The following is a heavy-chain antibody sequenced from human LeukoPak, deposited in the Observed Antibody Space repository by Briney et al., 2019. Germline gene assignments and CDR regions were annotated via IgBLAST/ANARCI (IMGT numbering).Heavy chain of an antibody. J-gene: IGHJ4*02. V-gene: IGHV3-23*01. D-gene: IGHD1-20*01. CDR2: ISGSGGST. CDR1: GFTFSSYA. Sequence: GGSLRLSCAASGFTFSSYAMSWVRQAPGKGLEWVSAISGSGGSTYYADSVKGRFTISRVNSKNTLYLQMNSLRAEDTAVYYCAKDWYITGTTLLFDYWGQGTLVTVSS. CDR3: AKDWYITGTTLLFDY.